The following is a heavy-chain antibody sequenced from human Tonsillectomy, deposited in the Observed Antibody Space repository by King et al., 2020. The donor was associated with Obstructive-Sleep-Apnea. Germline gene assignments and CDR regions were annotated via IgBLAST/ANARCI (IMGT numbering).Heavy chain of an antibody. CDR3: ARGYYDFWSGYHYYFDY. V-gene: IGHV1-69*09. J-gene: IGHJ4*02. CDR1: GGTFSSYA. CDR2: IIPILGIA. D-gene: IGHD3-3*01. Sequence: VQLVQSGAEVKKPGSSVKVSCKASGGTFSSYAISWVRQAPGQGLEWMGGIIPILGIANYAQKFQGRVTITADKSTSTAYMELSSLRSEDTAVYYCARGYYDFWSGYHYYFDYWGQGTLVTVSS.